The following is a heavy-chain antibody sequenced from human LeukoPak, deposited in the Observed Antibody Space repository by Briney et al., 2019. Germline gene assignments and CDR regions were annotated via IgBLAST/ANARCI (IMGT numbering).Heavy chain of an antibody. CDR2: ISPYNGNT. D-gene: IGHD6-6*01. Sequence: GASVKVSCKASGYTFTSYGITWVRRAPGQGHEWMGWISPYNGNTNYAQKLQGRVTMTTDTSTSTAYMELRSLRSDDTAVYYCAREPYSSSSDYWGQGTLVTVSS. CDR3: AREPYSSSSDY. CDR1: GYTFTSYG. J-gene: IGHJ4*02. V-gene: IGHV1-18*01.